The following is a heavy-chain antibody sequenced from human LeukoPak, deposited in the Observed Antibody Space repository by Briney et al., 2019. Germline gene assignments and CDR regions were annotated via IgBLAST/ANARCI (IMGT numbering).Heavy chain of an antibody. CDR1: GGSISSSSYY. Sequence: SETLSLTCTVSGGSISSSSYYWGWIRQPPGKGLEWIGSIYYSGSTYYNPSLKSRVTISVDTSKNQFSLKLSSVTAADTAVYYCARIELAYGSGSLGWPDWFDPWGQGTLVTVSS. D-gene: IGHD3-10*01. CDR2: IYYSGST. V-gene: IGHV4-39*07. J-gene: IGHJ5*02. CDR3: ARIELAYGSGSLGWPDWFDP.